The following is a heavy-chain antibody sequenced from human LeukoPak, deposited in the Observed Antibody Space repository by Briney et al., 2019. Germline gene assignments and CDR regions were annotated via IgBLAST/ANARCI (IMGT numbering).Heavy chain of an antibody. J-gene: IGHJ6*03. CDR1: GFTLSSYA. CDR3: ARDSTPYYYYMDV. Sequence: GRSLRLSCVPSGFTLSSYAMHWVRQAPGKGREWVAVISYDGSNKYYTYSVKGRFTISRDNSKNTLYLQMNSLRAEDMAVYYCARDSTPYYYYMDVWGKGTTVTVSS. V-gene: IGHV3-30*10. D-gene: IGHD2-2*01. CDR2: ISYDGSNK.